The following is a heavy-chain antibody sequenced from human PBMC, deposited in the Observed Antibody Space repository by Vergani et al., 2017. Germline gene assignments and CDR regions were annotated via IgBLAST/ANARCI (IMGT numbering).Heavy chain of an antibody. CDR1: GGSISSGGYS. J-gene: IGHJ5*02. Sequence: QLQLQESGSGLVKPSQTLSLTCAVSGGSISSGGYSWSWIRQPPGKGLEWIGYIYHSGSSYYNPSLKSRVTISVDTSKNQFSLKLSSVTAADTAVYYCARGGNDIVVVPAPNWFDPWGQGTLVTVSS. CDR3: ARGGNDIVVVPAPNWFDP. V-gene: IGHV4-30-2*01. D-gene: IGHD2-2*01. CDR2: IYHSGSS.